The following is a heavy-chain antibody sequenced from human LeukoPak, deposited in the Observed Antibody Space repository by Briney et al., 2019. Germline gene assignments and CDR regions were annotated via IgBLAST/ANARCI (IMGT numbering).Heavy chain of an antibody. J-gene: IGHJ3*02. CDR1: GDSIISYY. CDR2: IYYNGAT. D-gene: IGHD3-22*01. CDR3: ARLGRADSGYYVAYDI. Sequence: SETLSLTCIVSGDSIISYYWSWIRQPPGKGLEWIGYIYYNGATNYNPSLKSRVTMSVDTSRTQFSLKLSSVTAADTAFYYCARLGRADSGYYVAYDIWGQGTMVTVSS. V-gene: IGHV4-59*08.